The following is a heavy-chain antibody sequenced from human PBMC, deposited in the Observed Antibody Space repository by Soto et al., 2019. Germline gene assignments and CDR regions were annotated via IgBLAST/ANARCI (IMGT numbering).Heavy chain of an antibody. CDR2: ISGSGGST. CDR1: GFTFSSYA. D-gene: IGHD3-9*01. Sequence: EVQLLESGGGLVQPGGSLRLSCAASGFTFSSYAMSWVRQAPGKGLEWVSAISGSGGSTYYADSVKGRFTISRDNSKNTLYLQMNSLRAEDTAVYYCAKDTLDDILTGYYNWPSDAFDIWGQGTMVTVSS. V-gene: IGHV3-23*01. CDR3: AKDTLDDILTGYYNWPSDAFDI. J-gene: IGHJ3*02.